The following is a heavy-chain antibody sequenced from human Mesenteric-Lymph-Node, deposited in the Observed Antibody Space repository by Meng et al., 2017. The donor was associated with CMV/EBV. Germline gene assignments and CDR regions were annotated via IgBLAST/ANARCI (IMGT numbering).Heavy chain of an antibody. D-gene: IGHD6-19*01. J-gene: IGHJ4*02. V-gene: IGHV3-20*04. Sequence: GGSLRLSCAASGFTFDDYGVSWVRQAPGKGLEWVSGINWNGGSTGYADSVKGRFTISRDNAKNSLYLQMNSLRAEDTAVYFCANTLPYSSGWYYFDSWGQGTLVTVSS. CDR2: INWNGGST. CDR1: GFTFDDYG. CDR3: ANTLPYSSGWYYFDS.